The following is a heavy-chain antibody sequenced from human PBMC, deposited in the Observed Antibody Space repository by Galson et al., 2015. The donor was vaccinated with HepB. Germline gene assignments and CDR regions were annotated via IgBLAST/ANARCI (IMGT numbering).Heavy chain of an antibody. Sequence: SLRLSCAASGFTFSSYGMHWVRQAPGKGLERVAVISYDGSNKYYADSVKGRFTISRDNSKNTLYLQMNSLRAEDTAVYYCARQGEDYGGNSEGGNFDYWGQGTLVTVSS. V-gene: IGHV3-30*03. J-gene: IGHJ4*02. CDR3: ARQGEDYGGNSEGGNFDY. CDR2: ISYDGSNK. CDR1: GFTFSSYG. D-gene: IGHD4-23*01.